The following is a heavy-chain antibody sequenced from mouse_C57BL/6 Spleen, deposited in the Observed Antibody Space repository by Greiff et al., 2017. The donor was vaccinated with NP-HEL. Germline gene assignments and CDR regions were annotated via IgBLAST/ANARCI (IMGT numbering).Heavy chain of an antibody. CDR3: ARSRFITTVTAWFAY. Sequence: VKLQESGAELVKPGASVKISCKASGYAFSSYWMNWVKQRPGKGLEWIGQIYPGDGDTNYNGKFKGKATLTADKSSSTAYMQLSSLTSEDSAVYFCARSRFITTVTAWFAYWGQGTLVTVSA. V-gene: IGHV1-80*01. D-gene: IGHD1-1*01. CDR2: IYPGDGDT. CDR1: GYAFSSYW. J-gene: IGHJ3*01.